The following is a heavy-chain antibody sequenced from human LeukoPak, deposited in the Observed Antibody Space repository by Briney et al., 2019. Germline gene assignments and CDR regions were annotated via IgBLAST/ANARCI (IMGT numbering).Heavy chain of an antibody. CDR3: AKLEGSSSSLNDAFDI. CDR1: GFTFSSYG. V-gene: IGHV3-30*18. J-gene: IGHJ3*02. CDR2: ISYDGSNK. Sequence: GGSLRLSCAASGFTFSSYGMHWVRQAPGKGLEWVAVISYDGSNKYYADSVKGRFTISRDNSKNTLYLQMNSLRAEDTAVYYCAKLEGSSSSLNDAFDIWGQGTMVTVSS. D-gene: IGHD6-19*01.